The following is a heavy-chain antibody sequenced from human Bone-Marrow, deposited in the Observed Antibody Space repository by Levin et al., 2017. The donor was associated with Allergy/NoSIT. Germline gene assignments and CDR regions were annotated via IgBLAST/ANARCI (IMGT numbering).Heavy chain of an antibody. CDR3: AKSQGRSGWSYYYYGMDG. D-gene: IGHD6-19*01. Sequence: GGSLRLSCRGSGFDFNTHDMNWVRQAPGQGLEWVSSISGNSHYVYYADSVKGRFSISRDNAKNSMFLHMNSLRVEDTAVYYCAKSQGRSGWSYYYYGMDGWGRGTTLTVYS. J-gene: IGHJ6*02. CDR2: ISGNSHYV. CDR1: GFDFNTHD. V-gene: IGHV3-21*06.